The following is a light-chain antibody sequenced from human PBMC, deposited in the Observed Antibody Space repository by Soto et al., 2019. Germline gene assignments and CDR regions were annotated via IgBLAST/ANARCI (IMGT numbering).Light chain of an antibody. CDR1: SSDVGGYNY. CDR3: CSYAGSYKGV. Sequence: ALTQPRSVSGSPGQSVTISCTGTSSDVGGYNYVSWYQQHPGKAPKLMIYDVSKRPSGVPDRFSGSKSGNTASLTISGLQAEDEADYYCCSYAGSYKGVFGTGTKLTVL. J-gene: IGLJ1*01. CDR2: DVS. V-gene: IGLV2-11*01.